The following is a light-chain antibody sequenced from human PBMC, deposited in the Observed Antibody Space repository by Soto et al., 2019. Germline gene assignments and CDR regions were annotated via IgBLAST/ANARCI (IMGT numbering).Light chain of an antibody. Sequence: QSVLTQPASVSGSPGQSITISCTGTSSDVGGYNYVSWYQQHPGQAPKLMIYDVSNRPSGVPNRFSGSKSGNTASLTISGLQAEDEADYYCSSYTSSSTLVFGGGTQLTVL. V-gene: IGLV2-14*01. CDR1: SSDVGGYNY. CDR2: DVS. J-gene: IGLJ2*01. CDR3: SSYTSSSTLV.